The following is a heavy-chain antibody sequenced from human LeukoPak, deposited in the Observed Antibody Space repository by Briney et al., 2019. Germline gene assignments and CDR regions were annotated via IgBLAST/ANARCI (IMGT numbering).Heavy chain of an antibody. CDR3: ARDGVVVAATRTFWLDP. CDR2: IIPILGIA. J-gene: IGHJ5*02. V-gene: IGHV1-69*04. CDR1: GGTFSSYA. D-gene: IGHD2-15*01. Sequence: ASVKVSCKASGGTFSSYAISWVRQAPGQGLEWMGRIIPILGIANYAQKFQGRVTITADKSTSTAYMELSSLRSEDTAVYYCARDGVVVAATRTFWLDPWGQGTLVTVSS.